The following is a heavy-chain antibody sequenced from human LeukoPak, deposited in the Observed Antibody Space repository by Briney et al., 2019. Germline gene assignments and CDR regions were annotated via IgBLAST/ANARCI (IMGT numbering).Heavy chain of an antibody. D-gene: IGHD3-16*02. CDR2: ISSSGSTI. CDR3: ARLSPRYYYYYGMDV. CDR1: GFTFSDYY. Sequence: KSGGSLRLSCAASGFTFSDYYMSWIRQAPGKGLEWVSYISSSGSTIYYADSVKGRFTISRDNAKNSLYLQMNSLRAEDTAVYYCARLSPRYYYYYGMDVWGQGTTVTVSS. V-gene: IGHV3-11*01. J-gene: IGHJ6*02.